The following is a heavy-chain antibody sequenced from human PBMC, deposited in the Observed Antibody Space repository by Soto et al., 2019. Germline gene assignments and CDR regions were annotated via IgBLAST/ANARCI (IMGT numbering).Heavy chain of an antibody. J-gene: IGHJ4*02. CDR1: GGSVSSGSYY. Sequence: QVQLQESGPGLVKPSETLSLTCTVSGGSVSSGSYYWSWIRQPPGKGLEWIGYIYYSGSTNYNPSLKSRVTISVDTSKNQFSLKLSSVTAADTAVYYCARALRAYCGGDCYSAYFDYWGQGTLVTVSS. V-gene: IGHV4-61*01. CDR3: ARALRAYCGGDCYSAYFDY. D-gene: IGHD2-21*02. CDR2: IYYSGST.